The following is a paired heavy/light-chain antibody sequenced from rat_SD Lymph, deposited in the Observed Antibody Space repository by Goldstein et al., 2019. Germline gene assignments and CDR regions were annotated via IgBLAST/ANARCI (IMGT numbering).Light chain of an antibody. CDR1: KSLLSSKGITS. V-gene: IGKV2S11*01. CDR3: GHRLEYPLT. J-gene: IGKJ5*01. Sequence: DIVLTQAPLSVSVTPGESASISCRSSKSLLSSKGITSLYWYLQRPGKSPQLLIYQMSNLASGVPDRFSSSGSETDFTLKISKVETEDVGVYYCGHRLEYPLTFGSGTKLEIK. CDR2: QMS.
Heavy chain of an antibody. CDR3: ASQGILEYYFDY. Sequence: EVQLVESGGGLVQPGRSLKLSCLASGFTFSNYGMNWIRQAPGKGLEWVASISSSSSYIYYADTVKGRFTISRDNAKNTLYLQMTSLRSEDTALYYCASQGILEYYFDYWGQGVMVTVSS. CDR1: GFTFSNYG. J-gene: IGHJ2*01. V-gene: IGHV5-34*01. CDR2: ISSSSSYI. D-gene: IGHD4-2*01.